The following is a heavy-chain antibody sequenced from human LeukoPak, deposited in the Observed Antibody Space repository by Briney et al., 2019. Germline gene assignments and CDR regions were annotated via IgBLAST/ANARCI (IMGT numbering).Heavy chain of an antibody. CDR1: GFTFSTYA. CDR3: ARARVRGVSFFAY. D-gene: IGHD2-21*01. V-gene: IGHV3-30*01. J-gene: IGHJ4*02. CDR2: ISYDGSNE. Sequence: GGSLRLSCEASGFTFSTYAMHWVRQAPGKGLEWVSEISYDGSNEYYADSVKGRFTISRGKSKNTLYLQMNSLTAENSAVYYCARARVRGVSFFAYWGQGTLVTVSS.